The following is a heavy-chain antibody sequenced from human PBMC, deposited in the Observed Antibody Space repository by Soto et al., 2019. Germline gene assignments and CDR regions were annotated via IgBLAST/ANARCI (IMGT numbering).Heavy chain of an antibody. CDR2: ISSSSSYI. Sequence: PWGSLRLSCAASGFTFSSYSMNWVRQAPGKGLEWVSSISSSSSYIYYADSVKGRFTISRGNAKNSLYLQMNSLRAEDTAVYYCARENSGWGYYYYGMDVWGQGTTVTVS. D-gene: IGHD6-19*01. V-gene: IGHV3-21*01. CDR1: GFTFSSYS. CDR3: ARENSGWGYYYYGMDV. J-gene: IGHJ6*02.